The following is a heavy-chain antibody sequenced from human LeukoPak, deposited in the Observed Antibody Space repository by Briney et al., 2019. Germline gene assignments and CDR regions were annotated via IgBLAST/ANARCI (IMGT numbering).Heavy chain of an antibody. CDR3: ARDVRGGTVTPGNYFDY. D-gene: IGHD4-11*01. CDR1: GGTFSSYT. Sequence: GASVKVSCKASGGTFSSYTISWVRQAPGQGLEWMGRIIPILGIANYAQKFQGRVTITADKSTSTAYMELSSLRSEDTAVYYCARDVRGGTVTPGNYFDYWGQGTLVTVSS. CDR2: IIPILGIA. V-gene: IGHV1-69*04. J-gene: IGHJ4*02.